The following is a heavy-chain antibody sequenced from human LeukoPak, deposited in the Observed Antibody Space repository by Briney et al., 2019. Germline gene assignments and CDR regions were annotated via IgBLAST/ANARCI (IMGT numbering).Heavy chain of an antibody. CDR2: ISAYNGNT. V-gene: IGHV1-18*01. D-gene: IGHD3-3*01. Sequence: ASVKVSCKASGYTFTSYGISWVRQAPGQGLEWMGWISAYNGNTNYAQKLQGRVTMTTDTSTSTAYMELRSLRSDDTAVYYCARHYDFWGGYSPPFDYWGQGTLVTVSS. CDR3: ARHYDFWGGYSPPFDY. J-gene: IGHJ4*02. CDR1: GYTFTSYG.